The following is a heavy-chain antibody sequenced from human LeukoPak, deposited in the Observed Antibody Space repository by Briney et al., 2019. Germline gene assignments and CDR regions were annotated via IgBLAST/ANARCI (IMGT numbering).Heavy chain of an antibody. D-gene: IGHD3-16*01. CDR3: ARDLTGGEYFDS. Sequence: GGSLRLSCATSGFTLSSFKMTWVRQAPGKGLEWVASISPSSSYISYADSLEGRVTVSRDNAKHSVFLQMSSLRAEDTAVYYCARDLTGGEYFDSWGQGTLVSVSS. V-gene: IGHV3-21*01. J-gene: IGHJ4*02. CDR1: GFTLSSFK. CDR2: ISPSSSYI.